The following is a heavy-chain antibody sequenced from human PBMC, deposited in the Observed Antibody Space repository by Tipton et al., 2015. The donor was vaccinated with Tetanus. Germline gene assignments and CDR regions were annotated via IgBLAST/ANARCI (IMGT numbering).Heavy chain of an antibody. Sequence: TLSLTCTVSGGSLSRGGYYWTWVRQNPGKGLEWIGDIYFSGSTYYNPSLKSRVTISVDTSKNQFSLRLNSVTAADTAVYYCARDQARGARGWNYFDYWGQGTLATVSS. CDR1: GGSLSRGGYY. D-gene: IGHD1-26*01. J-gene: IGHJ4*02. CDR3: ARDQARGARGWNYFDY. CDR2: IYFSGST. V-gene: IGHV4-31*03.